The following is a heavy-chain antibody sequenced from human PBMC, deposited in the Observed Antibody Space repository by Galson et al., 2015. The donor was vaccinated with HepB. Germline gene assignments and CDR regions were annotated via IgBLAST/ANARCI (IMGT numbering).Heavy chain of an antibody. D-gene: IGHD5-18*01. CDR1: GYTFTGYY. J-gene: IGHJ4*02. Sequence: SVKVSCKASGYTFTGYYMHWVRQAPGQGLEWMGWINPNSGGTNYAQKFQGRVTMTRDTSISTAYMELSRLRSDDTAVYYCARGPTRIQLWRGLFDYWGQGTLVTVSS. V-gene: IGHV1-2*02. CDR2: INPNSGGT. CDR3: ARGPTRIQLWRGLFDY.